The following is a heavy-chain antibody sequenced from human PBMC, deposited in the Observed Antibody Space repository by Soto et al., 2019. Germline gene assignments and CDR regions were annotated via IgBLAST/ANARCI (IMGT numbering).Heavy chain of an antibody. J-gene: IGHJ4*02. V-gene: IGHV1-8*01. Sequence: ASVTVSCKASGYTFTSYDINWVRQATGQGLEWMGWMNPNSGNTGYAQKFQGRVTMTRNTSTSTAYMELSSLRSEDTAVYYCARESRYCSGGSCYFLPGIDYWGQGTLVTVSS. CDR3: ARESRYCSGGSCYFLPGIDY. CDR2: MNPNSGNT. D-gene: IGHD2-15*01. CDR1: GYTFTSYD.